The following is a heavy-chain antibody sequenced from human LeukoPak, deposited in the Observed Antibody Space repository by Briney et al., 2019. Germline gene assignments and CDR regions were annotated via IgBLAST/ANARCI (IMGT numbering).Heavy chain of an antibody. V-gene: IGHV3-23*01. CDR3: ARVRSVGGNPHAFNI. CDR1: GFTFSSYA. D-gene: IGHD4-23*01. Sequence: PGRSLRLSCAASGFTFSSYAMSWVRQAPGKGLEWVSAISGSGGSTYYADSVKGRFTISRDNAKNSLYLQMNSLRVEDTALYYCARVRSVGGNPHAFNIWGQGTMVTVSS. J-gene: IGHJ3*02. CDR2: ISGSGGST.